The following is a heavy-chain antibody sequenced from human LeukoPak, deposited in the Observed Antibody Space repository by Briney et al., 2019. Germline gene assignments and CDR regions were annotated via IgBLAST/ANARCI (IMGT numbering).Heavy chain of an antibody. Sequence: ASVKVSCKASGYTFTSYAMNWVRQAPGQGLEWMGWINTNTGNPTYAQGFTGRFVFSLDTSVSTAYLQISSLKAEDTAVYYCARDRSYSGSHREWWSYWYFDLWGRGTLVTVSS. V-gene: IGHV7-4-1*02. J-gene: IGHJ2*01. CDR2: INTNTGNP. D-gene: IGHD1-26*01. CDR3: ARDRSYSGSHREWWSYWYFDL. CDR1: GYTFTSYA.